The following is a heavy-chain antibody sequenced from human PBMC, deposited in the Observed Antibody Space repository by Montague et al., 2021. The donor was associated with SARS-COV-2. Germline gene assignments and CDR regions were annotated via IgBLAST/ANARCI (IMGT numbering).Heavy chain of an antibody. V-gene: IGHV4-4*07. CDR2: IYTGGHV. J-gene: IGHJ2*01. CDR1: GDSISRYY. CDR3: ARAIWHLDV. Sequence: SETLSLTCSVSGDSISRYYWSWIRQSDGKGPEWIGRIYTGGHVYYNPALQSRVSMSVDTSKSQVSLNVTSVTAADTAVYYCARAIWHLDVWGRGVLVTVSS.